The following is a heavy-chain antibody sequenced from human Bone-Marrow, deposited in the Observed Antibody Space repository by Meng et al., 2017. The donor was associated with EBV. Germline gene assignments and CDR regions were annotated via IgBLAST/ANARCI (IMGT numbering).Heavy chain of an antibody. CDR1: GFTFSSYA. V-gene: IGHV3-23*01. CDR3: AKDLFSSGWYDFDD. J-gene: IGHJ4*02. D-gene: IGHD6-19*01. Sequence: VQLLESXXGLVQXGGSLVLSWAASGFTFSSYAMSWVRQAPGKGLEWVSTITSSSDSTYYADSVRGRFSISRDNSKDTLYLQMSSLTAEDTAVYYCAKDLFSSGWYDFDDWGQGTLVTVSS. CDR2: ITSSSDST.